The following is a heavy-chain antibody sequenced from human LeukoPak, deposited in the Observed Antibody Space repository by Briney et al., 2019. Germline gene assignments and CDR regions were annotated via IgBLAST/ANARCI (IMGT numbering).Heavy chain of an antibody. J-gene: IGHJ4*02. V-gene: IGHV5-51*01. CDR1: GYTFSSYW. CDR2: IYPGDSDT. Sequence: GESLKISCKGSGYTFSSYWIGGVRQMHGKGLEWMGIIYPGDSDTRYSPSLQGQVTISVDTSIGTAYLQWSSLKASDTAIYYCARQNDFRLDYWGQGTLVTVSS. CDR3: ARQNDFRLDY. D-gene: IGHD3-3*01.